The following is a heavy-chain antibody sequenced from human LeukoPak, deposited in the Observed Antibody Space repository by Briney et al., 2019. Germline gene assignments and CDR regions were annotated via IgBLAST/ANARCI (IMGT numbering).Heavy chain of an antibody. Sequence: GASVKLSCKASGYTFTGYYMHWVRKAPGQGLEWVGWINPNSGGTNYAQKFQGRVTMTRDTSISTAYMELSRLRSDDTALYDCARDLSRIAARIDYWGQGTLVTVSS. CDR1: GYTFTGYY. CDR2: INPNSGGT. CDR3: ARDLSRIAARIDY. J-gene: IGHJ4*02. D-gene: IGHD6-6*01. V-gene: IGHV1-2*02.